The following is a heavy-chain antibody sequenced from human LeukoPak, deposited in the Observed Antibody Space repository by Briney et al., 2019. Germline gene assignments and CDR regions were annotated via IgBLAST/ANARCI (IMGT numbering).Heavy chain of an antibody. CDR3: ARGIRRGSYYFDY. V-gene: IGHV4-4*07. CDR1: GNPISSYNYY. J-gene: IGHJ4*02. CDR2: IYTSGST. D-gene: IGHD2-15*01. Sequence: SETLSLTCTVSGNPISSYNYYWSWVRQPAGKGLEWIGRIYTSGSTNYNPSLKSRVTMSVDTSKNQFSLKLSSVTAADTAVYYCARGIRRGSYYFDYWGQGTLVTVSS.